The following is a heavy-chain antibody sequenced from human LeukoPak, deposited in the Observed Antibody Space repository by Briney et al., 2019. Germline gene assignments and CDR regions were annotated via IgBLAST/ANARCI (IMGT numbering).Heavy chain of an antibody. J-gene: IGHJ3*02. CDR2: ISGPGGST. V-gene: IGHV3-23*01. CDR1: GFTFINYA. CDR3: AKDSWSFHDAFDI. Sequence: AGGSLRLSCAASGFTFINYAMSWVRQAPGKGLELVSGISGPGGSTYYADSVKGRFTISRDNSKNTLYLQMNSLRAEDTAVYYCAKDSWSFHDAFDIWGQGTMVTVSS. D-gene: IGHD2-21*01.